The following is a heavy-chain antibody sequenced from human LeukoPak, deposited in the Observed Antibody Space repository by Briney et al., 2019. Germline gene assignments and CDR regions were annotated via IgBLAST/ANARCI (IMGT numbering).Heavy chain of an antibody. CDR2: IYYSGST. V-gene: IGHV4-39*01. D-gene: IGHD3-22*01. J-gene: IGHJ4*02. Sequence: TSETLSLTCTVSGGSISSSSYYWGWIRQPPGKGLEWIGSIYYSGSTYYNPSLKSRVTISVDTSKNQFSLKLSSVTAADTAVYYCARHEAPGLYYDSSGYFGYWGQGTLVTVPS. CDR1: GGSISSSSYY. CDR3: ARHEAPGLYYDSSGYFGY.